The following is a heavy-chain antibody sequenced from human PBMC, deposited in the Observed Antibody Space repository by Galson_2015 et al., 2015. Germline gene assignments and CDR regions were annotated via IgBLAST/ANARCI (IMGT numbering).Heavy chain of an antibody. J-gene: IGHJ6*04. V-gene: IGHV3-7*01. CDR2: IKQDGSEK. CDR1: GFTFSSYW. CDR3: GRAMDV. Sequence: SLRLSCAGSGFTFSSYWMSWVLQAPGKGLEWVANIKQDGSEKNYVDSVKGRFTISRDNAKNSLYLQMNSLRAEDTAVYYCGRAMDVWGKGTKVTVSS.